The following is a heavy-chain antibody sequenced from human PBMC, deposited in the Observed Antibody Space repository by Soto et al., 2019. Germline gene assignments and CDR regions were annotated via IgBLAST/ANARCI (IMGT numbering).Heavy chain of an antibody. J-gene: IGHJ5*02. D-gene: IGHD3-10*01. CDR3: AVYGSGRNNWFDP. V-gene: IGHV1-58*01. Sequence: GASVKVSCKASGFTFTSSAVQWVRQARGQRLEWIGWIVVGSGNTNYAQKFQERVTITRDMSTSTAYMELSSLRSEDTAVYYCAVYGSGRNNWFDPWCQGTLVTVSS. CDR2: IVVGSGNT. CDR1: GFTFTSSA.